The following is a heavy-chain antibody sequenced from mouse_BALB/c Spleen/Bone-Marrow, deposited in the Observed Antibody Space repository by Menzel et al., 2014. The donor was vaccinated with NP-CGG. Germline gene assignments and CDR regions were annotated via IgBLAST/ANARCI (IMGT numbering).Heavy chain of an antibody. V-gene: IGHV2-6-7*01. CDR2: IWGDGTT. D-gene: IGHD1-3*01. CDR3: ARGMEVALYAMDY. J-gene: IGHJ4*01. Sequence: QVQLKESGPGLVAPSQSLSITCTVSGFSLTGYGVNWFRQPPGKGLEWLGMIWGDGTTDYNSALKSRLSISKDNSKSQSFLKKKSLQTDDTARYYCARGMEVALYAMDYWGQGTSVTV. CDR1: GFSLTGYG.